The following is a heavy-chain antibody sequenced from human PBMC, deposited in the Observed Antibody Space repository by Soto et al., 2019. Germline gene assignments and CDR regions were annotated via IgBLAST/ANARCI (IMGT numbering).Heavy chain of an antibody. CDR3: ASTGSLRSYFDY. Sequence: PSETLSLTCAVSGGSISSSNWWSWVRQPPGKGLEWIGEIYHSGSTNYNPSLKSRVTISVDKSKNQFSLKLSSVTAADTAVYYCASTGSLRSYFDYWGQGTLVTVSS. CDR2: IYHSGST. CDR1: GGSISSSNW. J-gene: IGHJ4*02. V-gene: IGHV4-4*02.